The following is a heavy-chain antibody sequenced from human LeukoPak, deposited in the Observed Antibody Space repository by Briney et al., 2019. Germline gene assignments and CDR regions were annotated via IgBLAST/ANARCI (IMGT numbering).Heavy chain of an antibody. CDR1: GGSISSYY. Sequence: SETLSLTCTVSGGSISSYYWSWIRQPPGKGLEWIGYIYYSGSTNYNPSLKSRVSISVDTSKNQFSLKLSSVTAADTAVYYCARLGIAAAGTRWFDPWGQGTLVTVSS. V-gene: IGHV4-59*08. J-gene: IGHJ5*02. CDR2: IYYSGST. D-gene: IGHD6-13*01. CDR3: ARLGIAAAGTRWFDP.